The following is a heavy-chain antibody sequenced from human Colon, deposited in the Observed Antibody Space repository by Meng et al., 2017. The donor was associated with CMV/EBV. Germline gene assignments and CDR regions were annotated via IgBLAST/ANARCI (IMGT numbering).Heavy chain of an antibody. Sequence: KARGYTFTDYYIHWVRQAPGQGLEWMGWINPNSGGTTYAQKFQGRVTMTRDTSISTAYMELSSLRSDDTALYYCARVKVSGTFYFQHWGQGTLVTVSS. CDR3: ARVKVSGTFYFQH. J-gene: IGHJ1*01. V-gene: IGHV1-2*02. CDR1: GYTFTDYY. CDR2: INPNSGGT. D-gene: IGHD6-19*01.